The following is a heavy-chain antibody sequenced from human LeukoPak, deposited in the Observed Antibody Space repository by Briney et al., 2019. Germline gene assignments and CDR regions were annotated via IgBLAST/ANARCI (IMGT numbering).Heavy chain of an antibody. CDR1: GFTFDDYA. CDR3: AKDRGYYYDSSGYGLNAFDI. V-gene: IGHV3-9*01. Sequence: GGSLRLSCAASGFTFDDYAMHWVRQAPGKGLEWVSGISWNSGSIGYVDSVKGRFTISRDNAKNSLYLQMNSLRAEDTALYYCAKDRGYYYDSSGYGLNAFDIWGQGTMVTVSS. D-gene: IGHD3-22*01. CDR2: ISWNSGSI. J-gene: IGHJ3*02.